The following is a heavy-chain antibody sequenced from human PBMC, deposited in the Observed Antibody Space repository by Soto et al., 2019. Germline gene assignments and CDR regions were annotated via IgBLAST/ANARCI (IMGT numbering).Heavy chain of an antibody. CDR1: GFTFSSYS. V-gene: IGHV3-21*01. D-gene: IGHD4-17*01. Sequence: VQLVESGGGVVQPGRSLRLSCAASGFTFSSYSMNWVRQAPGKGLEWVSSISSSSSYIYYADSVKGRFTISRDNAKNSLYLQMNSLRAEDTAVYYCAGLMTTVVSNWFDPWGQGTLVTVSS. CDR3: AGLMTTVVSNWFDP. J-gene: IGHJ5*02. CDR2: ISSSSSYI.